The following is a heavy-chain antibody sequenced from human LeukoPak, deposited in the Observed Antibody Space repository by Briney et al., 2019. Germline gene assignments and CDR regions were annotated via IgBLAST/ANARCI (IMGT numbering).Heavy chain of an antibody. V-gene: IGHV3-30*02. CDR3: AKVSGGYAPNDAFDI. CDR2: IRNDGSNK. D-gene: IGHD3-16*01. CDR1: GFTFSSYG. Sequence: QPGGSLRLSCAASGFTFSSYGMHWVRQAPGKGLEWVAFIRNDGSNKYYADSVKGRFTISRDNSKNTLYLQMDSLRAEDTAVYYCAKVSGGYAPNDAFDIWGQGTMVTVSS. J-gene: IGHJ3*02.